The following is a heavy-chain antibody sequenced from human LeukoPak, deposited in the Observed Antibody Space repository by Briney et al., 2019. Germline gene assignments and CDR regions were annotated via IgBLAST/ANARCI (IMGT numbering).Heavy chain of an antibody. CDR2: IDPSGGGT. Sequence: ASVTVSCKASGYTFTSYYIHWVRQAPGQGPEGMGIIDPSGGGTTHAQKFQGRVTMTRDRSTSTVYIEVSSLRSEDTAVYYCARDTYGSGSYLSYWGQGTPVTVSS. D-gene: IGHD3-10*01. CDR1: GYTFTSYY. V-gene: IGHV1-46*01. CDR3: ARDTYGSGSYLSY. J-gene: IGHJ4*02.